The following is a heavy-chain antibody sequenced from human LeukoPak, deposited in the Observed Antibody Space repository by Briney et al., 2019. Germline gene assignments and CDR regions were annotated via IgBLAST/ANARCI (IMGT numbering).Heavy chain of an antibody. V-gene: IGHV1-69*13. CDR3: ARAYSGYDFFDY. Sequence: SVKVSCTASGGTFSRYAISWVRQAPGQGLEWMGGIIPIFGTANYAQKFQGRVTITADESTSTAYMEVSSLRSEDTAVYYCARAYSGYDFFDYWGQGILVTVSS. D-gene: IGHD5-12*01. J-gene: IGHJ4*02. CDR1: GGTFSRYA. CDR2: IIPIFGTA.